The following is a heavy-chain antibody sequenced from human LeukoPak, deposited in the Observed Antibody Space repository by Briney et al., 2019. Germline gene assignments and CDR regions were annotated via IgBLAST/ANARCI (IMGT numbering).Heavy chain of an antibody. Sequence: ASVMVSCKASGGTFSSYAISWVRQAPGQGLEWMGGIIPIFGTANYAQKFQGRVTITADESTSTAYMELSSLRSEDTAVYYCARDGGLTMIVVAPYYYGMDVWGQGTTVTVSS. J-gene: IGHJ6*02. CDR2: IIPIFGTA. CDR1: GGTFSSYA. V-gene: IGHV1-69*01. CDR3: ARDGGLTMIVVAPYYYGMDV. D-gene: IGHD3-22*01.